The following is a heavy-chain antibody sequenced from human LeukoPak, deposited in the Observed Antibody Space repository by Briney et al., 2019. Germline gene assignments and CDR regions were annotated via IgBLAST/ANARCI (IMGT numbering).Heavy chain of an antibody. J-gene: IGHJ4*02. V-gene: IGHV3-30*03. D-gene: IGHD1-14*01. CDR2: TSHYGNSD. Sequence: PGGSLRLSCAASGFTFSPYGMHWVRQAPGKGLEWVALTSHYGNSDCYADSVKGRFTVSRDNSKNTVYLQMNSLRTEDAAVYYCARDGDAYKGNCDYWGQGTLVTVSS. CDR3: ARDGDAYKGNCDY. CDR1: GFTFSPYG.